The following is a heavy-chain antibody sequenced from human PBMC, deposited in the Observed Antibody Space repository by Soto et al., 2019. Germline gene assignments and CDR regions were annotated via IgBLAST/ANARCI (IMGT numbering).Heavy chain of an antibody. CDR1: GFTFSNYA. D-gene: IGHD2-2*01. Sequence: QVQLVESGGGVVQSGRSLRLSCTASGFTFSNYAMHWVRQAPGKGLEWVTVISHDGSKRYYADSGKGRFTTSRDNSKNTLYLQMNSLRAEDTAVYYCASPAIPGHSALDIWGQGTMVTVSS. CDR2: ISHDGSKR. V-gene: IGHV3-30-3*01. J-gene: IGHJ3*02. CDR3: ASPAIPGHSALDI.